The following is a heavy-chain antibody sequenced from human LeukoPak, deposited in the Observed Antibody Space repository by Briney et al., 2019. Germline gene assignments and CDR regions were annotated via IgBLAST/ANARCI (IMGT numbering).Heavy chain of an antibody. CDR1: GYSFTAYY. CDR2: INANSGGT. CDR3: AKPRGLYCSSTSCYDCDV. V-gene: IGHV1-2*02. J-gene: IGHJ6*04. D-gene: IGHD2-2*01. Sequence: GASVKVSCKASGYSFTAYYIHWVRQAPGQGLEWMGWINANSGGTNYAQKFQGRVTLTRDTSITTAYMELNRLRSDDTAVYYCAKPRGLYCSSTSCYDCDVWGKGTTVTVSS.